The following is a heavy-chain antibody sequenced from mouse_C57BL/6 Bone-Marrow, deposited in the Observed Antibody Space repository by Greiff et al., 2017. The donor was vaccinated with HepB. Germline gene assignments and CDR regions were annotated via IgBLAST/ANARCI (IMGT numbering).Heavy chain of an antibody. J-gene: IGHJ3*01. Sequence: QVQLQQPGAELVMPGASVKLTCKASGYTFTSYWMHWVKQRPGQGLEWIGEIDPSDSYTNYNQKFKGKSTLTVDKSSSTAYMQLSSLTSEDSAVYYCASRAYSNYGAWFAYWGQGTLVTVSA. V-gene: IGHV1-69*01. CDR1: GYTFTSYW. CDR2: IDPSDSYT. D-gene: IGHD2-5*01. CDR3: ASRAYSNYGAWFAY.